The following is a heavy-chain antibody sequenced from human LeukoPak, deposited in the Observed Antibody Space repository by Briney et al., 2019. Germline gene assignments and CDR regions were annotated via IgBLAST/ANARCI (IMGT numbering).Heavy chain of an antibody. CDR3: ARIRNSGFLGEVDY. CDR1: GYTFSSYA. CDR2: ISYDGSNK. Sequence: PGGSLRLSCAASGYTFSSYAMHWVRQAPGKGLEWVAVISYDGSNKYYADSVKGRFTISRDNSKNTLYLQMNSLRAEDTAVYYFARIRNSGFLGEVDYWGQGTLVTVSS. V-gene: IGHV3-30-3*01. D-gene: IGHD3-10*01. J-gene: IGHJ4*02.